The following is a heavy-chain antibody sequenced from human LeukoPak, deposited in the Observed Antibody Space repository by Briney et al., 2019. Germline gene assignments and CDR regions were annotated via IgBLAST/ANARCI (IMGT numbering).Heavy chain of an antibody. CDR2: INPNSGGT. CDR1: GYTFTGYY. V-gene: IGHV1-2*02. Sequence: ASVKVSCKASGYTFTGYYIHWVRLAPGQGLEWMGWINPNSGGTNYAQKFQGRVTLTRDTSISTAYMELTKLRSDDTAVYYCARDQHWFDPWGQGTLVTVSS. D-gene: IGHD2-2*01. J-gene: IGHJ5*02. CDR3: ARDQHWFDP.